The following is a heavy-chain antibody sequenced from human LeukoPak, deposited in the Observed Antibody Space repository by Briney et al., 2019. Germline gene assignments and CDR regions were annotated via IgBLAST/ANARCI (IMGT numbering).Heavy chain of an antibody. CDR3: ARGDYYGSGSYYYYYYYMDV. CDR2: INPNSGGT. V-gene: IGHV1-2*02. CDR1: GYTFTGYY. Sequence: EASVKVSCKASGYTFTGYYMHWVRQAPGQGLEWMGWINPNSGGTNYAQKFQGRVTMTRDTSISTAYMELSRLRSDDTAVYYCARGDYYGSGSYYYYYYYMDVWGKGTTVTVSS. J-gene: IGHJ6*03. D-gene: IGHD3-10*01.